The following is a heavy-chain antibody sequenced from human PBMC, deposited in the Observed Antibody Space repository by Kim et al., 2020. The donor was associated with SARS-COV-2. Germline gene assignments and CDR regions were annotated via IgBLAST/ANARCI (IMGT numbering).Heavy chain of an antibody. V-gene: IGHV3-11*06. D-gene: IGHD3-22*01. Sequence: KGRFTISRDNAKNSLYLQMNSLRAEDTAVYYCARDRHYYDSSGYYRNDYWGQGTLVTVSS. J-gene: IGHJ4*02. CDR3: ARDRHYYDSSGYYRNDY.